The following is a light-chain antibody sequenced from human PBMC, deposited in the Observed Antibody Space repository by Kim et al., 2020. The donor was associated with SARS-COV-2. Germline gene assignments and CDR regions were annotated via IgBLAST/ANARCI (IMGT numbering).Light chain of an antibody. V-gene: IGLV4-69*01. CDR2: LNSDGSH. Sequence: QLVLTQLPSASASLGASVKLTCTLSSGHSRYVIAWHQQQPEKGPRYLMKLNSDGSHSKGDGIPDRFSGSSSGAERYLTISSLQSEDEADYYCQTWGTGIRVFGGGTKLTVL. J-gene: IGLJ3*02. CDR1: SGHSRYV. CDR3: QTWGTGIRV.